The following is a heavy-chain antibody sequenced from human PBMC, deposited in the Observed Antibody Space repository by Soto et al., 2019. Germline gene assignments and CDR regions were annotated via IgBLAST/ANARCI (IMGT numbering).Heavy chain of an antibody. CDR2: IYYSGST. CDR1: GGSISSGGYY. Sequence: PSETLSLTCTVSGGSISSGGYYWSWIRQHPGKGLEWIGYIYYSGSTYYNPSLKSRVTISVDTSKNQFSLKLSSVTAADTAVYYCARGLDSSGYDAFDLWGQGTMVT. J-gene: IGHJ3*01. D-gene: IGHD3-22*01. CDR3: ARGLDSSGYDAFDL. V-gene: IGHV4-31*03.